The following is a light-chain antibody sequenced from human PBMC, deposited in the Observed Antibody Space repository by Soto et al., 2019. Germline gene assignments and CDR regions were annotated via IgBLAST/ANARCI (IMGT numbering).Light chain of an antibody. CDR3: QQGKSFPST. V-gene: IGKV1-12*01. Sequence: DIQLTQSPSSVSVSVGDRVIITCRASQTISSWLAWYQQKPGKAPRLLIYTASSLQSGVPSRFGGSGSGTDFTLTISSLQPEDFATYYCQQGKSFPSTFGQGTRLEIK. CDR2: TAS. CDR1: QTISSW. J-gene: IGKJ5*01.